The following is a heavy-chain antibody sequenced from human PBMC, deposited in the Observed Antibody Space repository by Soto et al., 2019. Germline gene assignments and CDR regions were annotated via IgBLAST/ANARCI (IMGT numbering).Heavy chain of an antibody. CDR1: GFSLTSPGMC. CDR2: IERDDDDK. Sequence: SGPTLVNPTAPLTLTCTFSGFSLTSPGMCVIWIRQSPGKALEWLALIERDDDDKYYSTSLKTRLTISKDTRKNQVVLTMANMEPADTATYYCARSIRGPRRFNGMDVWGQGTTVTVSS. V-gene: IGHV2-70*13. D-gene: IGHD1-20*01. CDR3: ARSIRGPRRFNGMDV. J-gene: IGHJ6*02.